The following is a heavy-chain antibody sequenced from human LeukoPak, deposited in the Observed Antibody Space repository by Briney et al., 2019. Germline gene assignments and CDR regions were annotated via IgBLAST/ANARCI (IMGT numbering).Heavy chain of an antibody. CDR2: ISAYNGNT. CDR1: GYTFTSYG. CDR3: AGYDSSGTGYYYYGMDV. V-gene: IGHV1-18*01. D-gene: IGHD3-22*01. Sequence: GASVKVSCKASGYTFTSYGISWVRQAPGQGLEWMGWISAYNGNTNYAQKLQGRVTMTTDTSTSTAYMELRGLRSDDTAVYYCAGYDSSGTGYYYYGMDVWGQGTTVTVSS. J-gene: IGHJ6*02.